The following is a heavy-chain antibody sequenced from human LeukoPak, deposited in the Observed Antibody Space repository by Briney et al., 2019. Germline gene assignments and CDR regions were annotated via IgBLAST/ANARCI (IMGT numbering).Heavy chain of an antibody. CDR2: INPNSGGT. V-gene: IGHV1-2*02. Sequence: ASVKVSCKAYGYTFTGYFMHWVRQAPGQGRGWMGWINPNSGGTHYAQKFQGRVTMTRDTSISTAYMELSRLRSDDTAVYYCARDPGYSSPRGDYWGQGTLVTVSS. CDR3: ARDPGYSSPRGDY. CDR1: GYTFTGYF. J-gene: IGHJ4*02. D-gene: IGHD5-18*01.